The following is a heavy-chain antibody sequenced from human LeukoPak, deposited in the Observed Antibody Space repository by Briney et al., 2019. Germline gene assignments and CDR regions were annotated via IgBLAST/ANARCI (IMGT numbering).Heavy chain of an antibody. J-gene: IGHJ4*02. CDR3: ARVRYYYGSGSYPYYFDY. D-gene: IGHD3-10*01. Sequence: GGSLRLSCAASGFNFSTYSMKWVRQAPGKGLEWISYISPSSSTIYYADSVKGRFTISRDNAKNSLYLQMNSLRAEDTAVYYCARVRYYYGSGSYPYYFDYWGQGTLVTVSS. V-gene: IGHV3-48*01. CDR2: ISPSSSTI. CDR1: GFNFSTYS.